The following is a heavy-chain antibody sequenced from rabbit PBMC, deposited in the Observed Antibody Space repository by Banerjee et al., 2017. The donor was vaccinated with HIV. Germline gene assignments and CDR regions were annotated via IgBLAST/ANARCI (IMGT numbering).Heavy chain of an antibody. Sequence: QSLEESGGGLVQPEGSLTLTCTASGVSFSLSSYICWVRQAPGKGLEWIACIEAGSSGFTYFASWAKGRFTISKTSSTTVTLQVTSLTAADTASYFCARDAGSYDYIDVYFDLWGPGTLVTVS. CDR3: ARDAGSYDYIDVYFDL. D-gene: IGHD8-1*01. CDR2: IEAGSSGFT. V-gene: IGHV1S40*01. CDR1: GVSFSLSSY. J-gene: IGHJ4*01.